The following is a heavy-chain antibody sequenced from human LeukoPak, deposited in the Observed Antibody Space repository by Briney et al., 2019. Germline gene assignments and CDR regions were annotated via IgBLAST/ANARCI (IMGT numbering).Heavy chain of an antibody. J-gene: IGHJ4*02. Sequence: GGSLRLSCAASGFTFSSYAMSWVRQAPGKGLEWVSAISGSGGSTYYADSVKGRFTISRDNSKNTLYLQMNSLRAEDTAVYYCAKDSVIVVAVAYLLDYWGQGTLVTVSS. CDR3: AKDSVIVVAVAYLLDY. CDR2: ISGSGGST. D-gene: IGHD3-22*01. CDR1: GFTFSSYA. V-gene: IGHV3-23*01.